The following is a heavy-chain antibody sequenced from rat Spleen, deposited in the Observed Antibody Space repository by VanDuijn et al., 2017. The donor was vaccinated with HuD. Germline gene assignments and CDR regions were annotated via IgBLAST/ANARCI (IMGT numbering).Heavy chain of an antibody. CDR1: GFSLTTYT. V-gene: IGHV2-1*01. Sequence: QVQLKESGPGLVQPSQTLSLTCTVSGFSLTTYTVTWVRQPPGKGLEWMGGIWGDGSTDYISALKSRLIISRDTSKSQIFLKMNSLQTDDTATYFCTRSYGGYTSNWFPYWGQGTLVTVSS. D-gene: IGHD1-11*01. CDR2: IWGDGST. CDR3: TRSYGGYTSNWFPY. J-gene: IGHJ3*01.